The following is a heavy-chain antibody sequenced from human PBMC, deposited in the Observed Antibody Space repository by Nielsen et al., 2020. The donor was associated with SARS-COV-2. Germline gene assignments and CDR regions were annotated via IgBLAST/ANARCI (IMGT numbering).Heavy chain of an antibody. Sequence: GSLRLSCTVSGGSISSYYWSWIRQPPGKGLEWIGYIYYSGSTNYNPSLKSRVTISVDKSKNQFSLKLSSVTAADTAVYYCARDGYCSGGSCYPFDYWGQGTLVTVSS. V-gene: IGHV4-59*12. D-gene: IGHD2-15*01. CDR1: GGSISSYY. CDR3: ARDGYCSGGSCYPFDY. J-gene: IGHJ4*02. CDR2: IYYSGST.